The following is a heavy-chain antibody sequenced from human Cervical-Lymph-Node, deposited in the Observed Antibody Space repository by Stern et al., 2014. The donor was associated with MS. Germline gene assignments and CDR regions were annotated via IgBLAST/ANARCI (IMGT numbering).Heavy chain of an antibody. Sequence: MQLVESGAGVRKPGASVKVSCKASAYTFTGYYIHWVRQAPGQGLEWMGWINPNSGGTKNAQKFQGRVTMTRDTSITTVYMELNRLTSDDTAVYYCARGLATAVTTDYWGQGTLVTVSS. CDR1: AYTFTGYY. V-gene: IGHV1-2*02. CDR2: INPNSGGT. D-gene: IGHD4-17*01. J-gene: IGHJ4*02. CDR3: ARGLATAVTTDY.